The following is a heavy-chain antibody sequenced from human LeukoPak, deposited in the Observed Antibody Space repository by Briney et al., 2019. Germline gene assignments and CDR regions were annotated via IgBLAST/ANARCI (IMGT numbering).Heavy chain of an antibody. D-gene: IGHD4-23*01. CDR3: ARCNSDAFDI. CDR1: GFTFSNYA. Sequence: TGGSLRLSCAASGFTFSNYAMHWVRQAPGKGLEWMAIIWYGGSYKYYADSVKRRLTISRDNSKNTLYLQVNSLTAEDTAVYYCARCNSDAFDIWGHGTMVTVSS. CDR2: IWYGGSYK. V-gene: IGHV3-33*01. J-gene: IGHJ3*02.